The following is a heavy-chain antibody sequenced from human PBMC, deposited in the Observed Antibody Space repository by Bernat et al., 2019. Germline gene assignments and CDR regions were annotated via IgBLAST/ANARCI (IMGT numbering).Heavy chain of an antibody. CDR2: IKQDGSEK. D-gene: IGHD3-9*01. V-gene: IGHV3-7*01. Sequence: EVQLVESGGGLVQPGGSLRLSCAASGFTFSSYWMSWVRQAPGKGLEWVANIKQDGSEKYYVDSVKGRFTISRDNAKNSLYLQMNSLRAEDTAVYYCARDSTYYDILTGYAHPLPFDYWGQGTLVTVSS. CDR1: GFTFSSYW. J-gene: IGHJ4*02. CDR3: ARDSTYYDILTGYAHPLPFDY.